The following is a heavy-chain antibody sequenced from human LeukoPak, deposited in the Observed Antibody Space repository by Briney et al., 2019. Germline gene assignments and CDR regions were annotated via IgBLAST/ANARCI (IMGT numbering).Heavy chain of an antibody. D-gene: IGHD2-15*01. CDR1: GGTFSSYA. Sequence: ASVKVSCKASGGTFSSYAIGWVRQAPGQGPEWMGRIIPIFGTANYAQKFQGRVTITTDESTSTAYMELSSLRSEDTAVYYCARESGVVAATVFIYYFDYWGQGTLVTVSS. J-gene: IGHJ4*02. CDR3: ARESGVVAATVFIYYFDY. V-gene: IGHV1-69*05. CDR2: IIPIFGTA.